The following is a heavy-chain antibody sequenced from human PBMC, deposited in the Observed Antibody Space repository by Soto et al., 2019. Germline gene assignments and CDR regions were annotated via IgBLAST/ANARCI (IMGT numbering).Heavy chain of an antibody. V-gene: IGHV1-69*13. D-gene: IGHD2-2*01. CDR2: IIPIFGTA. CDR3: ASRIVLVPAAMSYYYYYGMDV. CDR1: GGTFSSYA. J-gene: IGHJ6*02. Sequence: SVKVSCKASGGTFSSYAISWVRQAPGQGLEWMGGIIPIFGTANYAQKFQGRVTITADESTSTAYMELSSLRSEDTAVYYCASRIVLVPAAMSYYYYYGMDVWGQGTTVTVSS.